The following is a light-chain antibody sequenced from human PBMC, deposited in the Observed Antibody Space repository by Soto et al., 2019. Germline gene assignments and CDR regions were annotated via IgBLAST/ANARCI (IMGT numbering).Light chain of an antibody. CDR3: QHSHTS. CDR2: GAS. J-gene: IGKJ4*01. CDR1: QSVSSSY. Sequence: EIVLTQSPGTLSLSPGERATLSCRASQSVSSSYLAWYQQKPGQAPRLLIYGASSRATGIPDRFSGSGSGTDFTLTITRLEPEDFAVYYCQHSHTSFRGGTKVEIK. V-gene: IGKV3-20*01.